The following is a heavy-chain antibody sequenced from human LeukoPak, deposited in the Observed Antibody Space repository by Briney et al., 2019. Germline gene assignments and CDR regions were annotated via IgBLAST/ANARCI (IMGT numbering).Heavy chain of an antibody. Sequence: SETLSLTCTVSGDSIRSSSYHWGWIRQPPGKGLEWIGSIYYSGSTYNNRFLKRRLTISIGTSKNQFSLRLSSVTAADTAVYYCTREVEGYSYASGRFLHFDPWGQGTLVTVSS. V-gene: IGHV4-39*07. J-gene: IGHJ5*02. CDR3: TREVEGYSYASGRFLHFDP. CDR1: GDSIRSSSYH. CDR2: IYYSGST. D-gene: IGHD3-10*01.